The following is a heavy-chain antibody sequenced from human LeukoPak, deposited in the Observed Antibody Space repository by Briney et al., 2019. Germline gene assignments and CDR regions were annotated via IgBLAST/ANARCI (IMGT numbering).Heavy chain of an antibody. CDR2: INPNSGGT. CDR3: ARYGDDDAFDI. D-gene: IGHD4-17*01. J-gene: IGHJ3*02. Sequence: ASVKVSCKASGYTFTSYDINWVRQAPGQGLEWMGWINPNSGGTNYAQKFQGRVTMTRDTSISTAYMELSRLRSDDTAVYYCARYGDDDAFDIWGQGTMVTVSS. V-gene: IGHV1-2*02. CDR1: GYTFTSYD.